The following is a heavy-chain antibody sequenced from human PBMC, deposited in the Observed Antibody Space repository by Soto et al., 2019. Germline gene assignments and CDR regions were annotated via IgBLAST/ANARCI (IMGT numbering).Heavy chain of an antibody. J-gene: IGHJ6*03. CDR2: IYSGGST. CDR3: ARASNDILTGYPTDYYYYYYMDV. D-gene: IGHD3-9*01. Sequence: ESGGGLVQPGGSLRLSCAASGFTVSSNYMSWVRQAPGKGLEWVSVIYSGGSTYYADSVKGRFTISRHNSKNTLYLQMNSLRAEDTAVYYCARASNDILTGYPTDYYYYYYMDVWGKGTTVTVSS. CDR1: GFTVSSNY. V-gene: IGHV3-53*04.